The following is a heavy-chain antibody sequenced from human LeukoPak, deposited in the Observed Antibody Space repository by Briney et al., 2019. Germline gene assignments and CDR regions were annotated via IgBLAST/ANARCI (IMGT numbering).Heavy chain of an antibody. J-gene: IGHJ4*02. CDR2: IIPIFGTA. CDR3: ARDEPGDDSSGSRSRNDY. Sequence: GASVKVSCKASGGTFSSYAISWVRQAPGQGLEWMGGIIPIFGTANYAQKFQGRVTITTDESTSTVYMELSSLRSEDTAVYYCARDEPGDDSSGSRSRNDYWGQGTLVTVSS. D-gene: IGHD3-22*01. V-gene: IGHV1-69*05. CDR1: GGTFSSYA.